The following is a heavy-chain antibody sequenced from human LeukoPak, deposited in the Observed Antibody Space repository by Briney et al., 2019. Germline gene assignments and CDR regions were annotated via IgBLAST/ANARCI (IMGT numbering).Heavy chain of an antibody. Sequence: KRGESLKISCKGSGYSLTSYWISWVRQMPGKGLEWMGRIDPSDSYTNYSPSFQGHVTISADKSITTAYLQWSSLKASDTAMYYCARLFDPGYCNSTNCYDYWGQGTLVTVSS. V-gene: IGHV5-10-1*01. CDR1: GYSLTSYW. D-gene: IGHD2-2*01. CDR3: ARLFDPGYCNSTNCYDY. CDR2: IDPSDSYT. J-gene: IGHJ4*02.